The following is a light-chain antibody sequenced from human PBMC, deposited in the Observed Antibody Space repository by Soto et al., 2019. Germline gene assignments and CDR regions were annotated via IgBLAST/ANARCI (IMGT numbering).Light chain of an antibody. Sequence: LTHPPSLSVAPVHTAEITCGGDKIGSKIVHWYKQRPGQAPVAVVFDATDRPSGIADRISASRSGDTVTLTISRVDAGDEADYYCQVWASNAEFFVFGSGTKVTV. CDR3: QVWASNAEFFV. V-gene: IGLV3-21*02. CDR2: DAT. J-gene: IGLJ1*01. CDR1: KIGSKI.